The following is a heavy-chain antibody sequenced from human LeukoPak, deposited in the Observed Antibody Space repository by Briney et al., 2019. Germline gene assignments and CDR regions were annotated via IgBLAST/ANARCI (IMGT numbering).Heavy chain of an antibody. CDR1: GYTFTSYY. D-gene: IGHD3-16*01. CDR3: ARDVGLNDYYYYYMDV. J-gene: IGHJ6*03. CDR2: INPSGGST. V-gene: IGHV1-46*01. Sequence: ASVKVSCKASGYTFTSYYMHWVRQAPGQGLEWMGIINPSGGSTSYAQKFQGRVTMTRDMSTSTVYMELSSLRSEDTAVYYCARDVGLNDYYYYYMDVWAKGPRSPSP.